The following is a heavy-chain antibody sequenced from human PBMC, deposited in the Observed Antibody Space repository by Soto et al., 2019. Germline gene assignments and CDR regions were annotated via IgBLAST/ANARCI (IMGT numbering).Heavy chain of an antibody. J-gene: IGHJ4*02. D-gene: IGHD2-15*01. CDR1: GFTFSSHA. CDR3: AIRGGYCSDWRCFDR. CDR2: ISGSGGTT. V-gene: IGHV3-23*01. Sequence: EVQLLESGGGLVQPGGSLRLSCAASGFTFSSHAMSWVRQAPGEGLEWVAAISGSGGTTYHADSVKGRFTISRDNSKNTLYLQMSSLRAEDTAVYYCAIRGGYCSDWRCFDRWGQGTLVTVSS.